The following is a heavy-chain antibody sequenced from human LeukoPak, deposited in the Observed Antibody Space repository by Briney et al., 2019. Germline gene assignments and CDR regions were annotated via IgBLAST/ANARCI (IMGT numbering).Heavy chain of an antibody. J-gene: IGHJ3*02. CDR2: IYYSGST. CDR1: GGSISSYY. V-gene: IGHV4-59*01. Sequence: PSETLSLTCTVSGGSISSYYWSWIRQPPGEGLEWIGYIYYSGSTNYNPSLKSRVTISVDTSKNQFSLKLSSVTAADTAVYYCAREMAVPPGAFDIWGQGTMVTVSS. CDR3: AREMAVPPGAFDI. D-gene: IGHD5-24*01.